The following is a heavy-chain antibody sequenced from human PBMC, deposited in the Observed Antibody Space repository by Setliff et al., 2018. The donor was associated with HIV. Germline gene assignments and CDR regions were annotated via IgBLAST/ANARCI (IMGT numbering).Heavy chain of an antibody. D-gene: IGHD6-19*01. CDR1: GFTFSHAW. V-gene: IGHV3-11*04. CDR3: ARSGSGWYEGGYYFDY. J-gene: IGHJ4*02. Sequence: GGSLRLSCAASGFTFSHAWMSWIRQAPGKGLEWVSYISSSGSTIYYADSVKGRFTISRDNSKNTLYLQMNSLRAEDTAVYFCARSGSGWYEGGYYFDYWGQGTLVTVSS. CDR2: ISSSGSTI.